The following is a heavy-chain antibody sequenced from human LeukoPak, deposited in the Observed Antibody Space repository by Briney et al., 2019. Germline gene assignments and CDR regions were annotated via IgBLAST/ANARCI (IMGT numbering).Heavy chain of an antibody. CDR1: GFTFSDYY. D-gene: IGHD3-10*01. Sequence: GGSLRLSWAASGFTFSDYYMSWIRQAAGKGLEWVAVISYDGSNKYYADSVKGRFTISRDNSKNTLYLQMNSLRAEDTAVYYCARSETTSGGFDYWGQGTLVTVSS. CDR3: ARSETTSGGFDY. J-gene: IGHJ4*02. V-gene: IGHV3-30-3*01. CDR2: ISYDGSNK.